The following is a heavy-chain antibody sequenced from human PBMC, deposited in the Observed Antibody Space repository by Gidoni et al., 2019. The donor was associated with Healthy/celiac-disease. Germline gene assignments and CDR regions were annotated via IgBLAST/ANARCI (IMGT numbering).Heavy chain of an antibody. Sequence: QVQLVQSGAEVKKPGSSVKVSCTASGGTFSSYAISWVRQAPGQGLEWMGGIIPIFGTANYAQKFQGRVTITADESTSTAYMELSSLRSEDTAVYYCATVWAPVAGYYDYGMDVWGQGTTVTVSS. CDR2: IIPIFGTA. V-gene: IGHV1-69*01. D-gene: IGHD6-19*01. CDR3: ATVWAPVAGYYDYGMDV. CDR1: GGTFSSYA. J-gene: IGHJ6*02.